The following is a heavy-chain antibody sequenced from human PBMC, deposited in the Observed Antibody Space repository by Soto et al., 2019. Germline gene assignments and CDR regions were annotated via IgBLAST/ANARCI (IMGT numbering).Heavy chain of an antibody. Sequence: SETLSLTCTFSGGTISSWYWSWIRQPPGKGLEWIGYIYYSGSTNCNPSLKSRVTISVDTSKNQFSLKLSSVTAADTAVYYCERRYWSAIDYWGQGTLVTVSS. J-gene: IGHJ4*02. CDR3: ERRYWSAIDY. D-gene: IGHD3-10*01. CDR2: IYYSGST. CDR1: GGTISSWY. V-gene: IGHV4-59*08.